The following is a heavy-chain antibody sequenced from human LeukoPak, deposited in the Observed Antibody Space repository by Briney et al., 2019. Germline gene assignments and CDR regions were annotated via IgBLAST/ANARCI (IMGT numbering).Heavy chain of an antibody. D-gene: IGHD5-24*01. CDR2: IYSGGST. Sequence: GGSLRLSCAASGFTFSSYWMSWVRQAPGKGLEWVSLIYSGGSTYYADSVKGRFTISRDNSENTLYLQMNSLRAEDTAVYYCARDRGDYWGQGTLVTVSS. CDR1: GFTFSSYW. V-gene: IGHV3-53*01. J-gene: IGHJ4*02. CDR3: ARDRGDY.